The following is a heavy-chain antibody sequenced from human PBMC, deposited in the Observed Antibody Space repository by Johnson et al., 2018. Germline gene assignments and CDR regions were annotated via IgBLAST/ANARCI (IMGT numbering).Heavy chain of an antibody. CDR3: AGDKESGRHYYYYVDV. CDR1: GFTFSSYD. V-gene: IGHV3-30-3*01. Sequence: QVQLQESGGGVVLPGRSLRLSCAASGFTFSSYDMHWVRQAPGTGLEWVAVIAYDGSKRYYADSVKGRFTISRDNSKNMLYLETNGLRDEDSAVYHCAGDKESGRHYYYYVDVWGKGTTVTVSS. J-gene: IGHJ6*03. CDR2: IAYDGSKR. D-gene: IGHD3-10*01.